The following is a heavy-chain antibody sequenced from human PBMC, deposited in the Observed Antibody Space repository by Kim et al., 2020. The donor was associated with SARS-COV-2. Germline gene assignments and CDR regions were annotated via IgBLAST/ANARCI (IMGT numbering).Heavy chain of an antibody. V-gene: IGHV1-69*02. D-gene: IGHD6-6*01. CDR1: GGTFSSYT. CDR3: ANLEYSRPPGYYYGMDV. J-gene: IGHJ6*02. CDR2: IIPILGIA. Sequence: SVKVSCKASGGTFSSYTISWVRQAPGQGLEWMGRIIPILGIANYAQKFQGRVTITADKSTSTAYMELSSLRSEDTAVYYCANLEYSRPPGYYYGMDVWGQGTTVTVSS.